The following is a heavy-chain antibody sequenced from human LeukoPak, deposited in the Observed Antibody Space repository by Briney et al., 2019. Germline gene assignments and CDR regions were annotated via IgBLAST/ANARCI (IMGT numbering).Heavy chain of an antibody. CDR3: ACRDYWSGKFDY. V-gene: IGHV4-4*02. J-gene: IGHJ4*02. D-gene: IGHD3-3*01. CDR2: IYHSGST. Sequence: SGTLSLTCAVSGGSISSSNWGSWVRQPPGKGLEWIGEIYHSGSTNYNPSLKSRVTISVDKSKNQFSLNLDSVTVADAGVYYCACRDYWSGKFDYWGQGTPVIVSS. CDR1: GGSISSSNW.